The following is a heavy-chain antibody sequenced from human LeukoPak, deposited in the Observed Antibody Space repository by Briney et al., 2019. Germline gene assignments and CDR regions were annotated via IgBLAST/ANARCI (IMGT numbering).Heavy chain of an antibody. CDR1: GGSISSYY. V-gene: IGHV4-59*08. CDR2: IYYSGST. J-gene: IGHJ3*02. Sequence: PSETLSLTCTVSGGSISSYYWSWIRQPPGKGLEWIGYIYYSGSTIYNPSLKSRVTISVDTSKNQFSLKLSSVTAADTAVYYCARRGRDGYKRAFDIWGQGTMVTVSS. CDR3: ARRGRDGYKRAFDI. D-gene: IGHD5-12*01.